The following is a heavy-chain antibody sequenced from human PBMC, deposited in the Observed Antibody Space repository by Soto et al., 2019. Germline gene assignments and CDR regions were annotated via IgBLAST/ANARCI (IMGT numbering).Heavy chain of an antibody. D-gene: IGHD7-27*01. CDR1: GYIFTHYY. V-gene: IGHV1-46*01. CDR2: INPNGGST. Sequence: QVPLVPSGAEVKNPGASVKLSCKASGYIFTHYYIHWVRQAPGQGLEWMAIINPNGGSTNYAQEFQGRVTLARDTFTNTVYMELSSLRSEDTAIYYCARDLTSGDYWGQGTLVTVSS. J-gene: IGHJ4*02. CDR3: ARDLTSGDY.